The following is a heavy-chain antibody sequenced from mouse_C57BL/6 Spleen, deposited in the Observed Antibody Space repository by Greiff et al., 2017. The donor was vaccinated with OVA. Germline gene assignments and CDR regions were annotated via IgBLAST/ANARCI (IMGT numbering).Heavy chain of an antibody. J-gene: IGHJ3*01. V-gene: IGHV1-26*01. CDR3: ARWGDYDGRSWFAY. CDR2: INPNNGGT. D-gene: IGHD1-1*01. Sequence: EVQLQQSGPELVKPGASVKISCKASGYTFTDYYMNWVKQSHGKSLEWIGDINPNNGGTSYNQKFKGKATLTVDKSSSTAYMELRSLTSEDSAVYYCARWGDYDGRSWFAYWGQGTLVTVSA. CDR1: GYTFTDYY.